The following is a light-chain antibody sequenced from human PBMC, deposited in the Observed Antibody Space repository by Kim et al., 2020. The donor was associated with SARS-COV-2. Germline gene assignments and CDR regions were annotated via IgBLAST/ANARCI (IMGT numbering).Light chain of an antibody. CDR1: QSVRSD. Sequence: EIVMTQSPATLSVSPGERATLSCRASQSVRSDLAWYQQKPGQAPRLLIYGASTRATGIPARFSGSGSGTEFTLTIRSLQSEDLAVYYCHQYNHWPSFGQGTKLEI. V-gene: IGKV3-15*01. CDR3: HQYNHWPS. J-gene: IGKJ2*01. CDR2: GAS.